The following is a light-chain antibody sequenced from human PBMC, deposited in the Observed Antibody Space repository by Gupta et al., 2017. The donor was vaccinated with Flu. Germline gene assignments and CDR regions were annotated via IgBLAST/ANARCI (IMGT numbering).Light chain of an antibody. CDR3: QSYDTSMTEV. J-gene: IGLJ1*01. Sequence: QSVLTQPPSVSGAPGPSGALPCTGSGSNIGAGYDVHWYQQFPGTATKLLISRNDNRPSGVPDRFSGTKSGTSASLAITGLQAEDEAEYYCQSYDTSMTEVFGTGTKVTVL. V-gene: IGLV1-40*01. CDR2: RND. CDR1: GSNIGAGYD.